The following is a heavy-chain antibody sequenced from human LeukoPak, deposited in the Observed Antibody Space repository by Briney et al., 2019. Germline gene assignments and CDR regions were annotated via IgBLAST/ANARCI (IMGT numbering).Heavy chain of an antibody. CDR2: IIPIFGTA. Sequence: ASVKVSCKASGGTFSSYAISWVRQAPGQGLEWMGGIIPIFGTANYAQKFQGRVTVTADKSTSTAYMELSSLRSEDTAVYYCAIGKQHVNYYMDVWGKGTTVTVSS. D-gene: IGHD6-6*01. CDR1: GGTFSSYA. J-gene: IGHJ6*03. V-gene: IGHV1-69*06. CDR3: AIGKQHVNYYMDV.